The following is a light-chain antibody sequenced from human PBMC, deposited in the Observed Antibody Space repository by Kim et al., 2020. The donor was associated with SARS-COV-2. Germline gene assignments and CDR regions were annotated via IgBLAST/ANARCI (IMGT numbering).Light chain of an antibody. CDR3: YSAADNNLRV. Sequence: SPGQTARITCAGDVLAKKYARWFQQKPGQAPVLVIYKDSERPSGIPGGFAGSSSGTTVTLTISGAQVEDEADYYCYSAADNNLRVFGTGTKVTVL. CDR1: VLAKKY. J-gene: IGLJ1*01. CDR2: KDS. V-gene: IGLV3-27*01.